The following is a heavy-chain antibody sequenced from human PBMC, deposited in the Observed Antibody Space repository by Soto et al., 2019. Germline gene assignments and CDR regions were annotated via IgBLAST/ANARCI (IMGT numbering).Heavy chain of an antibody. CDR2: INPSGGST. D-gene: IGHD5-18*01. V-gene: IGHV1-46*01. CDR3: ARGHYSYGSD. CDR1: GYTFINYY. J-gene: IGHJ4*02. Sequence: ASVKVSCKASGYTFINYYMHWVRQAPGQGIEWMGTINPSGGSTSYAQRFQGRVTMTTDTSTRTLYMELSGLRSEDTAVYYCARGHYSYGSDWGQGTLVTVSS.